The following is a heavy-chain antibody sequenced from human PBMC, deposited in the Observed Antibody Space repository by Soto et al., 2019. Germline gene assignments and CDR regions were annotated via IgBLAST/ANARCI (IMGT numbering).Heavy chain of an antibody. V-gene: IGHV3-23*01. Sequence: EVQLLESGGGLVQPGGSLRLSCAASGFTFSNYAMTWVRQAPGKGLEWVSVITGSGDVTYYADSVQGRFAISRDNSKNTLYLQMNSLRDEDKAIYYCAKHGGPSYSYSIDVWGKGTTVTVSS. CDR2: ITGSGDVT. J-gene: IGHJ6*03. CDR1: GFTFSNYA. D-gene: IGHD3-3*01. CDR3: AKHGGPSYSYSIDV.